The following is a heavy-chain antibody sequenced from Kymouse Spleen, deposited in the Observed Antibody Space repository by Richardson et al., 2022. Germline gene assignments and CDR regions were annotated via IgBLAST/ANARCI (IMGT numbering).Heavy chain of an antibody. D-gene: IGHD4-11,IGHD4-11*01. J-gene: IGHJ6*02. CDR2: INHSGST. Sequence: QVQLQQWGAGLLKPSETLSLTCAVYGGSFSGYYWSWIRQPPGKGLEWIGEINHSGSTNYNPSLKSRVTISVDTSKNQFSLKLSSVTAADTAVYYCAREVTNYYYYGMDVWGQGTTVTVSS. CDR1: GGSFSGYY. CDR3: AREVTNYYYYGMDV. V-gene: IGHV4-34*01.